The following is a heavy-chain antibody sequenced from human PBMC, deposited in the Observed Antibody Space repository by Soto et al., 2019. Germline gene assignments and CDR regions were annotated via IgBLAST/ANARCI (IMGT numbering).Heavy chain of an antibody. D-gene: IGHD1-26*01. CDR3: ARDGSITLDAFDI. CDR2: INPNSGGT. CDR1: GYTFTSYY. V-gene: IGHV1-2*04. Sequence: ASVKVSCKASGYTFTSYYMHWVRQAPGQGLEWMGWINPNSGGTNYAQKFQGWVTMTRDTSISTAYMELSRLRSDDTAVYYCARDGSITLDAFDIWGQGTMVTVSS. J-gene: IGHJ3*02.